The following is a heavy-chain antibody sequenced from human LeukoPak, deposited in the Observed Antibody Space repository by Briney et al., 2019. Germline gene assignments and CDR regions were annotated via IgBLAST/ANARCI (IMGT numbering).Heavy chain of an antibody. D-gene: IGHD6-19*01. Sequence: SETPSLTCSVSGGSISSYHWNWIRQPPGKGLEWIGYINYSGTTNYNPSLKSRVTISIDTSKNQFSLKLSSVTAADTAVYYCARQSPNSSGWYDFDYWGQETLVTVSS. J-gene: IGHJ4*02. CDR2: INYSGTT. V-gene: IGHV4-59*08. CDR3: ARQSPNSSGWYDFDY. CDR1: GGSISSYH.